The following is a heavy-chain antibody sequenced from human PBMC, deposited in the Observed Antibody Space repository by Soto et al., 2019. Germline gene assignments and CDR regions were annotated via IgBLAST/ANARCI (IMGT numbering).Heavy chain of an antibody. Sequence: SVKVSCKASGYTFTSYGISWVRQAPVQGLEWMGWISAYNGNTNYAQKLQGRVTMTTDTSTSTAYMELRSLRYEDTAVYYCARGNYDSSGSYHPYYYYYGMDVWGQGTTVTVSS. D-gene: IGHD3-22*01. CDR1: GYTFTSYG. J-gene: IGHJ6*02. V-gene: IGHV1-18*04. CDR3: ARGNYDSSGSYHPYYYYYGMDV. CDR2: ISAYNGNT.